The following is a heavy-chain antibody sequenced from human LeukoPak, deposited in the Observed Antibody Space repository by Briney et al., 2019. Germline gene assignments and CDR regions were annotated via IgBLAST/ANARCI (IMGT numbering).Heavy chain of an antibody. V-gene: IGHV3-74*01. D-gene: IGHD4-17*01. CDR2: INSDGSST. CDR1: GFTFSSYW. CDR3: ARAGGSTVSHSDY. J-gene: IGHJ4*02. Sequence: GGSLRLSCAASGFTFSSYWMHWVRQAPGKGLVWVSRINSDGSSTSYADSVKGRFTISKDNAKNSLYLQMNSLRAEDTAVYYCARAGGSTVSHSDYWGQGTLVTVSS.